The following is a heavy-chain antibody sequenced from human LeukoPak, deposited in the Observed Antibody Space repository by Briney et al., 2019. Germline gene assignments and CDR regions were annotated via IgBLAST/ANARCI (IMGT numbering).Heavy chain of an antibody. V-gene: IGHV3-23*01. Sequence: GGSLRLSCAASGFTFSSYAMSWVRQAPGKGLEWVSAISGSGGSTYYADSVKGRFTISRDNSKNTLYLQMNSLRAGDTAVYYCARDWYCSGGSCYGSDQYFDYWGQGTLVTVSS. D-gene: IGHD2-15*01. J-gene: IGHJ4*02. CDR1: GFTFSSYA. CDR2: ISGSGGST. CDR3: ARDWYCSGGSCYGSDQYFDY.